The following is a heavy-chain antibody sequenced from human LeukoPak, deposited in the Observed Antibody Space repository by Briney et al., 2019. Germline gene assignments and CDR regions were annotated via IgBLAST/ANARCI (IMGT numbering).Heavy chain of an antibody. V-gene: IGHV3-23*01. Sequence: GGSLRLSCAASGFTFSSYAMSWVRQAPGKGLEWVSAISGSGGSTYYADSVKGRFTFSRDNSKNTLYLQMNSLRAEDTAVYYCAKDLYYGSGSYYNGYWGQGTLVTVSS. J-gene: IGHJ4*02. CDR3: AKDLYYGSGSYYNGY. CDR1: GFTFSSYA. CDR2: ISGSGGST. D-gene: IGHD3-10*01.